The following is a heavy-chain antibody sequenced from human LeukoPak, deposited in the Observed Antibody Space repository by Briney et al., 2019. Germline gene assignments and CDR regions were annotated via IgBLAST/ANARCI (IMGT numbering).Heavy chain of an antibody. CDR2: INTSGSST. J-gene: IGHJ4*02. CDR3: ARSNHADDF. Sequence: GGSLRLSCAASGFTFSDYWMHWVRQVPGKGLVWVSRINTSGSSTTYAESVKGRFTISRDDAKNTLYLQMDSLRAEDTGVYYCARSNHADDFWGQGTLVTVSS. D-gene: IGHD1-14*01. V-gene: IGHV3-74*03. CDR1: GFTFSDYW.